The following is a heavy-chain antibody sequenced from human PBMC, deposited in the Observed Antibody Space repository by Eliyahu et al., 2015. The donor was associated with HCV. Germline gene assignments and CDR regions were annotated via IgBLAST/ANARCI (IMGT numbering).Heavy chain of an antibody. V-gene: IGHV3-11*05. CDR3: ATGLRGPYYFDY. D-gene: IGHD4-17*01. CDR1: GFTFSDYY. Sequence: RLSCAASGFTFSDYYMTWIRQAPGKGLEWVSYISTSGTYTNYADSVKGRFTISRDNAKNSLYLQMNSLRGEDTAVYYCATGLRGPYYFDYWGQGTLVTVS. CDR2: ISTSGTYT. J-gene: IGHJ4*02.